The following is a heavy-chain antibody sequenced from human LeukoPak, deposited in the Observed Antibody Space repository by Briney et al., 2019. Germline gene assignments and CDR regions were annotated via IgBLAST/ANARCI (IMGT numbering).Heavy chain of an antibody. V-gene: IGHV1-69*05. CDR1: GGTFSSYA. Sequence: SVKVSCKASGGTFSSYAISWVRQAPGQGLEWMGGIIPIFGTANYAQKFQGRVTITTDESTSTVYMELSSLRSEDTAVYYCARGRPYAFDIWGQGTMVTVSS. J-gene: IGHJ3*02. CDR3: ARGRPYAFDI. CDR2: IIPIFGTA.